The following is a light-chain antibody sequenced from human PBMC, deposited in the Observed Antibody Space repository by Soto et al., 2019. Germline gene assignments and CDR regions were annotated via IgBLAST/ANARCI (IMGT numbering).Light chain of an antibody. CDR3: NSYTSSTTYV. J-gene: IGLJ1*01. Sequence: QSALTQPASVSGSPGQSITISCTGTSSDVGGYNSVSWYQQHPGKAPKLMIYEVNNRPSGVCNRFSGSKSGNTASLTISGLQAEDEADYYCNSYTSSTTYVFGTGTKLTVL. CDR1: SSDVGGYNS. CDR2: EVN. V-gene: IGLV2-14*01.